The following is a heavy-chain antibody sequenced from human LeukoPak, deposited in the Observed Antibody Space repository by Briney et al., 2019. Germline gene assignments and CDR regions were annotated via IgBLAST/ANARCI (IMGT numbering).Heavy chain of an antibody. CDR1: GYGFTDYG. Sequence: ASVKVSCKASGYGFTDYGFTRVRQAPGQGLEWMGWISAYNGNTNYAQKLQGRVTMTTDTSTSTAHMELRSLRSDDTAVYYCERTFRCFGSGSYYSGRSFYYGMDVWGQGTTVTVSS. CDR3: ERTFRCFGSGSYYSGRSFYYGMDV. CDR2: ISAYNGNT. J-gene: IGHJ6*02. V-gene: IGHV1-18*01. D-gene: IGHD3-10*01.